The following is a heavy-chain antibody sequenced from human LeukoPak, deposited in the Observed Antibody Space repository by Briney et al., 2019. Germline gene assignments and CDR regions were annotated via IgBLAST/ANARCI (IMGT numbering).Heavy chain of an antibody. Sequence: SETLSLTCTFYGGSFSSYYWSWIRQPPGKGLEWIGEINHSGSTNYNPSLKSRVTISVDTSKNQFSLKLSSVTAADTAVYYCARVRWELFQHWGQGTLVTVSS. J-gene: IGHJ1*01. CDR3: ARVRWELFQH. V-gene: IGHV4-34*01. D-gene: IGHD1-26*01. CDR1: GGSFSSYY. CDR2: INHSGST.